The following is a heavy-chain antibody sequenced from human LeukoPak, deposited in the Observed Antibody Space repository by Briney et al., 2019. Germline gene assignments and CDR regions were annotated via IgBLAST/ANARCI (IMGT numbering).Heavy chain of an antibody. CDR2: INTDGSGT. CDR3: ARAKPGGDWFDH. D-gene: IGHD3-16*01. Sequence: PGGSLRLSCAASGFTFRTYWMHWVRQAPGKGLLWVSRINTDGSGTIYADSVKGRFTISRDNANNTLYLQMNSLRAEDTALYYCARAKPGGDWFDHWGQGTLVTVSS. V-gene: IGHV3-74*01. CDR1: GFTFRTYW. J-gene: IGHJ5*02.